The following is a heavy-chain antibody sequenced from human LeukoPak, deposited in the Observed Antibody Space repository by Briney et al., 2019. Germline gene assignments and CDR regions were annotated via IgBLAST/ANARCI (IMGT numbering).Heavy chain of an antibody. J-gene: IGHJ3*02. CDR2: IYTSGST. V-gene: IGHV4-61*02. D-gene: IGHD3-3*01. CDR3: ARERSSLEWLFDAFDI. CDR1: GGSISSGNSY. Sequence: SETLSLTCTVSGGSISSGNSYWSWIRQPAGKGLEWIGRIYTSGSTHYNPSLKSRVTISVDTSKNQFSLKLSSVTAADTAVYYCARERSSLEWLFDAFDIWGQGTMVTVSS.